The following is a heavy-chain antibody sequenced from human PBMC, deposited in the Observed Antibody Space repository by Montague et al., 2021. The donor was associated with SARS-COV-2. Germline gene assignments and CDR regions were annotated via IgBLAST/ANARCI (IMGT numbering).Heavy chain of an antibody. CDR2: IHHSGST. CDR1: GGSISNHY. Sequence: SETLSLTCTVSGGSISNHYWTWIRQPPGKGLEWIGHIHHSGSTNYNPSLKSRLTMSVDTSKNQFSLKLSSVTAADTAVYYCARGGLDFCAGRPGPIDFWGQGTLVTVSS. V-gene: IGHV4-59*11. D-gene: IGHD3/OR15-3a*01. J-gene: IGHJ4*02. CDR3: ARGGLDFCAGRPGPIDF.